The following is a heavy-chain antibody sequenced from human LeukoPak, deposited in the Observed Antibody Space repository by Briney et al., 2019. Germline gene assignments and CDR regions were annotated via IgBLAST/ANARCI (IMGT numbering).Heavy chain of an antibody. V-gene: IGHV3-48*02. CDR1: GFSFSSYS. Sequence: PGGSLRLSCAASGFSFSSYSMNWVRQAPGKGLEWVSYISNSGGTTHYADSVEGRFTISRDNAKNLLYLRMNSLRDEDTAVYYCAQQVGYCSSGSCYFTYWGQGTLVTVSS. J-gene: IGHJ1*01. D-gene: IGHD2-15*01. CDR2: ISNSGGTT. CDR3: AQQVGYCSSGSCYFTY.